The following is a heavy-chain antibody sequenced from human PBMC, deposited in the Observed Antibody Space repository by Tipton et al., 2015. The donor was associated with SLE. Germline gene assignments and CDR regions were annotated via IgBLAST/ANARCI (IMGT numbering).Heavy chain of an antibody. CDR1: GGSIRSSSYY. CDR2: FYTGGGT. CDR3: ARRDSSSSGRAFDI. V-gene: IGHV4-61*02. D-gene: IGHD6-6*01. J-gene: IGHJ3*02. Sequence: TLSLTCTVSGGSIRSSSYYWSWIRQPAGKGLEWIGRFYTGGGTNYNPSLKSRVTMSVDTSKNQFSLKLSSVTAADTAVYYCARRDSSSSGRAFDIWGQGTIVTVSS.